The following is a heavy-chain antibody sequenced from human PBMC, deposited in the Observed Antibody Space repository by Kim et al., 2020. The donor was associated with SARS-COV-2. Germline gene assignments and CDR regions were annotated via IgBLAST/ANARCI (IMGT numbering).Heavy chain of an antibody. CDR1: GYTFTSYG. J-gene: IGHJ6*02. Sequence: ASVKVSCKASGYTFTSYGISWVRQAPGQGLEWMGWISAYNGNTNYAQKLQGRVTMTTDTSTSTAYMELRSLRSDDTAVYYCASPSGYSSGWYSGMDVWGQGTTVTVSS. CDR2: ISAYNGNT. V-gene: IGHV1-18*01. CDR3: ASPSGYSSGWYSGMDV. D-gene: IGHD6-19*01.